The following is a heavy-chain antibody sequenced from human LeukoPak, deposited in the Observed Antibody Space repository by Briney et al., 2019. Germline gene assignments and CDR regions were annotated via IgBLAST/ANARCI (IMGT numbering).Heavy chain of an antibody. D-gene: IGHD3-10*01. Sequence: GGSLRLSCAASGFTFSSYSMNWVRQAPGKGLEWVSSISSSSSYIYYADSAKGRFTISRDNAKNSLYLQMNSLRAEDTAVYYCAREVPGAMARLLSYYYYGMDVWGQGTTVTVSS. CDR3: AREVPGAMARLLSYYYYGMDV. V-gene: IGHV3-21*01. CDR2: ISSSSSYI. J-gene: IGHJ6*02. CDR1: GFTFSSYS.